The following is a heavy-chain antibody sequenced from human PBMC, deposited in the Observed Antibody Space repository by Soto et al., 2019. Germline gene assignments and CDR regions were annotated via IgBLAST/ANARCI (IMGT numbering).Heavy chain of an antibody. V-gene: IGHV1-18*01. Sequence: ASVKVSCKASGYTFTSYGISWVRPAPGQGLEWMGWISAYNGNTNYAQKLQGRVTMTTDTSTSTAYMELRSLRSDDTAVYYCARDMDSYGIYYFDYWGQGTLVTVSS. CDR2: ISAYNGNT. CDR3: ARDMDSYGIYYFDY. D-gene: IGHD5-18*01. CDR1: GYTFTSYG. J-gene: IGHJ4*02.